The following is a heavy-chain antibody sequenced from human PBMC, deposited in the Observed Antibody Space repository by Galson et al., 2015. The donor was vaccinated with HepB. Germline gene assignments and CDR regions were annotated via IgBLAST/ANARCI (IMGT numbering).Heavy chain of an antibody. D-gene: IGHD6-19*01. CDR2: ISYDGRTQ. CDR3: ARDSGYVSGWYAGRGGFDY. J-gene: IGHJ4*02. V-gene: IGHV3-30*03. CDR1: GFTLSSYA. Sequence: SLRLSCAASGFTLSSYAIHWVRQAPGKGLEWVTVISYDGRTQNYADSVMGRFTISRDNSKDTVYLQMSSLRADDKAVYYCARDSGYVSGWYAGRGGFDYWGQGALVIVSS.